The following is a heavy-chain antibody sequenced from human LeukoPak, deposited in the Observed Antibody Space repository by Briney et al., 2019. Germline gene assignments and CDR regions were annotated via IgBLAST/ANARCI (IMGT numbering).Heavy chain of an antibody. CDR2: IYYSGST. CDR1: GGSISSYY. V-gene: IGHV4-59*01. CDR3: ARERCSSTTCYFDY. D-gene: IGHD2-2*01. J-gene: IGHJ4*02. Sequence: SETLSLTCTVSGGSISSYYWSWIRQPPGKGLEWIGYIYYSGSTNYNPSLKSRVTISVDASKNQFSLKLSYVTAADTAVYYCARERCSSTTCYFDYWGQGTLVTVSS.